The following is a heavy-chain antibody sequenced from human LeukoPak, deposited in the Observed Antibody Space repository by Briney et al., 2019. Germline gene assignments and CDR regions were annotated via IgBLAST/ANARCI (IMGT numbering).Heavy chain of an antibody. V-gene: IGHV3-7*01. D-gene: IGHD3-22*01. CDR3: AREAYYYDSSGYQPYYFDY. J-gene: IGHJ4*02. Sequence: GGSLRLSCAASGITFSSYWMSWVRQAPGKGLEWVANIKQDGSEKYYVDSVKGRFTISRDNAKNSLYLQMNSLRAEDTAVYYCAREAYYYDSSGYQPYYFDYWGQGTLVTVSS. CDR1: GITFSSYW. CDR2: IKQDGSEK.